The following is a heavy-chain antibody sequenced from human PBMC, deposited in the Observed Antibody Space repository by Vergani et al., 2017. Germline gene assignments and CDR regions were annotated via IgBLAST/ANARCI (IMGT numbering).Heavy chain of an antibody. D-gene: IGHD2-2*02. CDR2: ISWNSGSI. CDR3: AKLGYCSSTSCYTGAFDI. V-gene: IGHV3-9*01. J-gene: IGHJ3*02. Sequence: EVQLVESGGGLVQPGRSLRLSCAASGFTFDDYAMHWVRQAPGKGLEWVSGISWNSGSIGYADSVKGRFTISRDNAKNSLYLQMNSLRAEDTALYYCAKLGYCSSTSCYTGAFDIWGQGTMVTVSS. CDR1: GFTFDDYA.